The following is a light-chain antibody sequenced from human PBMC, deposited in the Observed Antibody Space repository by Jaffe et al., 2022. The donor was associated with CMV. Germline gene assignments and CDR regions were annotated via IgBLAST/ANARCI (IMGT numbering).Light chain of an antibody. CDR3: QQFKSYPFT. Sequence: DIQLTQSPSFLSASVGDRITITCRASQGISDYLTWYQQKPGKAPKLLIYAASTLQSGVPSRFRGSGSGTEFTLTISSLQPDDFATYYCQQFKSYPFTFGQGTRLEIK. CDR1: QGISDY. J-gene: IGKJ5*01. V-gene: IGKV1-9*01. CDR2: AAS.